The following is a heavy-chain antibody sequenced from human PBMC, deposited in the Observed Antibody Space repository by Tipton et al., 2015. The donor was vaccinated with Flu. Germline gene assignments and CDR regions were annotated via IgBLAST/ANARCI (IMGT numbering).Heavy chain of an antibody. D-gene: IGHD1-26*01. CDR1: GGSISSGGYY. Sequence: TLSLTCTVSGGSISSGGYYWTWIRQHPGKGLEWIGYVYYSGGTYYNPSLKSRLTISIDRSKNQFFLSLRSVTAADTAVYYCAKDHGGSYDRPSWGQGTLVTVSS. CDR3: AKDHGGSYDRPS. V-gene: IGHV4-31*03. J-gene: IGHJ5*02. CDR2: VYYSGGT.